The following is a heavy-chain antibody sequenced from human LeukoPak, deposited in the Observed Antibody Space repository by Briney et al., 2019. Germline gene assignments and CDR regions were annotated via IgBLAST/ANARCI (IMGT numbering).Heavy chain of an antibody. CDR1: GYTFTSYG. J-gene: IGHJ6*04. D-gene: IGHD2-15*01. CDR2: ISAYNGNT. V-gene: IGHV1-18*04. CDR3: ARGLISPGYYYYYYGMDV. Sequence: ASVTVSCKASGYTFTSYGISWVRQAPGQGLEGMGWISAYNGNTNYAQKLQGRVTMTTDTSTSTAYMELRSLRSDDTAVYYCARGLISPGYYYYYYGMDVWGKGTTVTVSS.